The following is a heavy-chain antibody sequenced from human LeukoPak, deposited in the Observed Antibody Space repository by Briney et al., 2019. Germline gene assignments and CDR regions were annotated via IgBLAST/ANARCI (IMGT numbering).Heavy chain of an antibody. CDR1: GDSISSYY. CDR2: IYFSGST. V-gene: IGHV4-59*01. CDR3: ARGLNWFTF. Sequence: ASETLSLTCSVSGDSISSYYWSWLRQPPGKGLEWIGYIYFSGSTNYNPSLKSRVTISVDTSKNQVSLKLTSVTAADTAVYHCARGLNWFTFWGQGTLVTVSS. J-gene: IGHJ4*02. D-gene: IGHD3-16*01.